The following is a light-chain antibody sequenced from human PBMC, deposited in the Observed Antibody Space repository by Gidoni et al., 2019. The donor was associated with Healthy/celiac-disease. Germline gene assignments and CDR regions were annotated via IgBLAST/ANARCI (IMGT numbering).Light chain of an antibody. Sequence: EIVLTQSPGTLSLSPGERATLSCRASQSVSSSYLAWYQQKPGQAPRLLIYGASSRATGIPDRFSGSGSGTDFTLTISRLEPEDFAVYYCQQYGSSWWTFXQXTKVEIK. CDR2: GAS. CDR1: QSVSSSY. CDR3: QQYGSSWWT. V-gene: IGKV3-20*01. J-gene: IGKJ1*01.